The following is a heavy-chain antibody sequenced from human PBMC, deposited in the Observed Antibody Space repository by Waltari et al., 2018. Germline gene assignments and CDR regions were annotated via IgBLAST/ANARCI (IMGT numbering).Heavy chain of an antibody. V-gene: IGHV4-59*01. CDR1: GGSIGGFY. CDR3: ARGGGGDWEWFDP. CDR2: IYYPGST. J-gene: IGHJ5*02. D-gene: IGHD2-21*02. Sequence: QVQLQESVPSLLKPSETLSLICTVSGGSIGGFYWSWVRQPPGKGLDWIGYIYYPGSTNFNPSLKSRVTMSVDTSKNQFSLKLSSVTAADTAFYYCARGGGGDWEWFDPWGQGTLVTVSS.